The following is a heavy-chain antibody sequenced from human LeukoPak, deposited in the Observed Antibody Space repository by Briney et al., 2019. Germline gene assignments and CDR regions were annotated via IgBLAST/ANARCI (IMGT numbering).Heavy chain of an antibody. Sequence: PGGSLRLSCAASGFIVSSNYMSWVRQAPGKGLEWVSVIYSGGSTYYADSVKGRFTISRDTSQNTLYLQMNSLRAEDTAVYYCARHNSSSWYYFDYWGQGTLVTVSS. V-gene: IGHV3-53*01. CDR2: IYSGGST. CDR1: GFIVSSNY. D-gene: IGHD6-13*01. CDR3: ARHNSSSWYYFDY. J-gene: IGHJ4*02.